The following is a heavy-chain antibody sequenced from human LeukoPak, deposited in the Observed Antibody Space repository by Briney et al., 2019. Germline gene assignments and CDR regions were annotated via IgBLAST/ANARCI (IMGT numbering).Heavy chain of an antibody. V-gene: IGHV1-2*02. CDR2: INPNSGGT. Sequence: ASVKVSCKASGYTFTGYYMHWVRQAPGQGLEWMGWINPNSGGTNYAQKFQGRVTMTRDTSISTAYMELNRLKSDDTAVYYCARSSGAGLGYWGQGTLVTVSS. CDR3: ARSSGAGLGY. D-gene: IGHD1-26*01. CDR1: GYTFTGYY. J-gene: IGHJ4*02.